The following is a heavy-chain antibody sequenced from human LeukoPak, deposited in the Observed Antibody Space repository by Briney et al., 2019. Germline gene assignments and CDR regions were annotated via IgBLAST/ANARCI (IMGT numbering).Heavy chain of an antibody. J-gene: IGHJ4*02. CDR1: GGSFSGYY. CDR2: INHSGST. V-gene: IGHV4-34*01. D-gene: IGHD3-10*01. CDR3: ARSAYYYGSVDY. Sequence: SETLSLTCAVYGGSFSGYYWSWIRQPPGKGLEWIGEINHSGSTNYNPSLKSRVTISVDTSKNQFSLKLSSVTAADTAVYYCARSAYYYGSVDYWGQGTLVTVSS.